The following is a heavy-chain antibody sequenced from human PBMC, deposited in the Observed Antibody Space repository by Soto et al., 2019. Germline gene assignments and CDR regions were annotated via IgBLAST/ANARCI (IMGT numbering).Heavy chain of an antibody. J-gene: IGHJ4*02. CDR1: GFTFSSYA. Sequence: EVQLLESGGGLVQPGGSLRLSCAASGFTFSSYAMSWVRQAPGKGLEWVSAISGSGGSTYYADSVKGRFTISRDNSKNTLYLQMNSLRAEDAAVYYCAKDSWYEYYFDYWGQGTLVTVSS. CDR3: AKDSWYEYYFDY. V-gene: IGHV3-23*01. CDR2: ISGSGGST. D-gene: IGHD6-13*01.